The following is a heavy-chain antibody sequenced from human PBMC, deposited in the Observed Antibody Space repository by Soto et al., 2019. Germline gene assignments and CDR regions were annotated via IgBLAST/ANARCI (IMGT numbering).Heavy chain of an antibody. D-gene: IGHD1-1*01. CDR3: ATANWSHHYFDP. V-gene: IGHV4-34*01. J-gene: IGHJ5*02. Sequence: TLSLTCAVYGGSFSGYYWSWLRQPPGKGLEWIGEINHSGSTNYNPSLKSRVTISVDTSKNQFSLKVTSVTAADTAVYYCATANWSHHYFDPWGQGTLVTVSS. CDR2: INHSGST. CDR1: GGSFSGYY.